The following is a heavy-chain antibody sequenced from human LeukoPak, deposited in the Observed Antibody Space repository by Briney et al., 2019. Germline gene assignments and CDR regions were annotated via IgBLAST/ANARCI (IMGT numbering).Heavy chain of an antibody. CDR2: IYHSGST. Sequence: SETLSLTCAVSGGSISSSNWWSWVRQPPGKGLEWIGEIYHSGSTNYNPSLKSRVTISVDKSKNQFSLKLSSVTAADTAVYYCATRVYYYGSGSDYWGQGTLVTVSS. CDR1: GGSISSSNW. J-gene: IGHJ4*02. CDR3: ATRVYYYGSGSDY. D-gene: IGHD3-10*01. V-gene: IGHV4-4*02.